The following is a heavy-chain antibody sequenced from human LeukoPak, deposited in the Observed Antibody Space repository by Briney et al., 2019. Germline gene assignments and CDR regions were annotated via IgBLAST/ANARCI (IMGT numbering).Heavy chain of an antibody. CDR1: GFTFNSYV. CDR3: AKRSSGYYPYYFDY. CDR2: FNGRGGYT. D-gene: IGHD3-22*01. J-gene: IGHJ4*02. V-gene: IGHV3-23*01. Sequence: GGSLRLSCEVSGFTFNSYVMSWVRRAPGKGLEWVSSFNGRGGYTFYADSVKGRFTLSSDNSKNTLHLQMISLRAEDTAVYYCAKRSSGYYPYYFDYWGQGTLVTVSS.